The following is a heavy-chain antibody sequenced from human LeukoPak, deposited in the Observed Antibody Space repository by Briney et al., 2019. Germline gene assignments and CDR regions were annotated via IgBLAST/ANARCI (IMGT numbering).Heavy chain of an antibody. CDR1: SGSISSSSYH. CDR3: TREYSSSSEY. V-gene: IGHV4-39*02. CDR2: IYYSGTT. Sequence: EPSETLSLTCTVSSGSISSSSYHWAWIRQPPGKGLEWIGSIYYSGTTYYNPSLKSRVTISVDTSKNQFSLKLGSVTAADTAVYYCTREYSSSSEYWGQGTLVNVSS. J-gene: IGHJ4*02. D-gene: IGHD6-6*01.